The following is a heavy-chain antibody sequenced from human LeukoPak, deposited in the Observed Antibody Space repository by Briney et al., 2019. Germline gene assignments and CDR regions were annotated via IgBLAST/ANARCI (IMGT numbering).Heavy chain of an antibody. V-gene: IGHV1-2*02. Sequence: GASVKASCKASFSGNYFQWVRQAPGQGFEWIGCIDRNSDDTDYAQKFQGRVTMTRDTSSTTGYMELYGLRPDDTAIYHCATSQIRLGFFDNWGQGTLVFVSP. CDR3: ATSQIRLGFFDN. J-gene: IGHJ4*02. D-gene: IGHD5-12*01. CDR2: IDRNSDDT. CDR1: FSGNY.